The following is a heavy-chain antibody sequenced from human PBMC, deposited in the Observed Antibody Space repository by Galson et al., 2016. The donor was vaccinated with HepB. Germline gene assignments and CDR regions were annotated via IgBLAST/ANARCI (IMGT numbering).Heavy chain of an antibody. CDR1: GFTFSTYG. V-gene: IGHV3-33*06. CDR2: IWYDGSQR. J-gene: IGHJ5*02. CDR3: AKANIIMVTLGIYLDT. Sequence: SLRLSCAASGFTFSTYGFHWVRQAPGKGLEWVAVIWYDGSQRYYSDSVEGRFTISRDNSKNTLFLQMNGLRADDTAVYYCAKANIIMVTLGIYLDTWGPGTLVTVSS. D-gene: IGHD2/OR15-2a*01.